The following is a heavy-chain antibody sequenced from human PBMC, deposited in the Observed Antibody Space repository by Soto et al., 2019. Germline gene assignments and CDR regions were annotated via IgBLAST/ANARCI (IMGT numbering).Heavy chain of an antibody. CDR2: IGGTGYT. J-gene: IGHJ6*02. D-gene: IGHD1-26*01. V-gene: IGHV3-23*01. Sequence: EMHLLESGGRLVQPGGSLRLSCAASEFTFSNYIMTWVRQAPGKGLEWVSTIGGTGYTHYADSVKGRFIISRDNSKNTLYLQMSSLRAEDTAVYYCAGGRDLPPYFFYYGMDVWGQGTTVTVSS. CDR3: AGGRDLPPYFFYYGMDV. CDR1: EFTFSNYI.